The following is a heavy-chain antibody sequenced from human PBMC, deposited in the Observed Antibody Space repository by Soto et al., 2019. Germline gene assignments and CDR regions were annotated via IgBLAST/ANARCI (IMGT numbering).Heavy chain of an antibody. CDR1: GGSISSSSYY. CDR2: IYYSGST. Sequence: SEILSLTCTVSGGSISSSSYYWGWIRQPPGKGLEWIGSIYYSGSTYYNPSLKSRVTISVDTSKNQFSLKLSSVTAADTAVYYCARQEIVLMVYAIHFDYWGQGTLVTVSS. V-gene: IGHV4-39*01. CDR3: ARQEIVLMVYAIHFDY. D-gene: IGHD2-8*01. J-gene: IGHJ4*02.